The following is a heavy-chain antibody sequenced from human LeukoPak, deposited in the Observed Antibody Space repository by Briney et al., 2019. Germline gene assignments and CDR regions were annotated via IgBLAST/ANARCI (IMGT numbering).Heavy chain of an antibody. J-gene: IGHJ4*02. D-gene: IGHD3-10*01. V-gene: IGHV4-34*01. CDR3: ARGHSGIPIDY. CDR1: GGSFSGYY. Sequence: SETLSLTCAVYGGSFSGYYWSWIRQPPGKGLEWIGEINHSGSTNYNPPLKSRVTISVDTSKNQFSLKLSSVTAADTAVYYCARGHSGIPIDYWGQGTLVTVSS. CDR2: INHSGST.